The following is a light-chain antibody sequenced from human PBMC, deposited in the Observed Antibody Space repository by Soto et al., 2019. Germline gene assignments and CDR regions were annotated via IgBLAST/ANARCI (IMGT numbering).Light chain of an antibody. J-gene: IGKJ1*01. V-gene: IGKV3-15*01. CDR1: QSVSSN. CDR3: QHYNNWWT. Sequence: EIVMTQSPATLSVSPGERATLSCRASQSVSSNLAWYQQKPGQAPRLLIYGASTRATGIPARFSGSGSGTEFTLTISSLKYEDFEVYYCQHYNNWWTFGQGTKVDIK. CDR2: GAS.